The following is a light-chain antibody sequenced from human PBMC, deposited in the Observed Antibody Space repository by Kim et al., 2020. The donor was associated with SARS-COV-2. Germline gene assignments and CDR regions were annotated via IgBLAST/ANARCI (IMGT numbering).Light chain of an antibody. Sequence: LSLFQGERATLSCRASQSVSRYLAWYQQKPGQAPRLLIYDASNRATGIPARFSGSGSGTDFTLTISSLEPEDFAVYYCQQRSNWYTFGQGTKLEI. CDR1: QSVSRY. CDR3: QQRSNWYT. V-gene: IGKV3-11*01. CDR2: DAS. J-gene: IGKJ2*01.